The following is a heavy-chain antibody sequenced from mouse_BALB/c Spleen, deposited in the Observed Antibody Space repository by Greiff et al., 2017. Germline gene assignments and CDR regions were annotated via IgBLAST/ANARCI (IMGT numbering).Heavy chain of an antibody. CDR2: ISSGGSYT. CDR3: ARHPNYDWFAY. CDR1: GFTFSSYG. J-gene: IGHJ3*01. V-gene: IGHV5-6*01. D-gene: IGHD2-4*01. Sequence: EVMLVESGGDLVKPGGSLKLSCAASGFTFSSYGMSWVRQTPDKRLEWVATISSGGSYTYYPDSVKGRFTISRDNAKNTLYLQMSSLKSEDTAMYYCARHPNYDWFAYWGQGTLVTVSA.